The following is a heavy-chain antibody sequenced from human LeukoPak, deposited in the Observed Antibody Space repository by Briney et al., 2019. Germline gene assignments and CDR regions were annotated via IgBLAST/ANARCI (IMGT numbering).Heavy chain of an antibody. CDR2: IYYSGST. J-gene: IGHJ4*02. Sequence: PSETLSLTCTVSGGSISSYYWSWIRQPPGKGLGWIGSIYYSGSTYYNPSLKSRVTISVDTSKNQFSLKLSSVTAADTAVYYCATECSGGSCYSEIVNLWGQGTLVTVSS. V-gene: IGHV4-59*05. CDR3: ATECSGGSCYSEIVNL. D-gene: IGHD2-15*01. CDR1: GGSISSYY.